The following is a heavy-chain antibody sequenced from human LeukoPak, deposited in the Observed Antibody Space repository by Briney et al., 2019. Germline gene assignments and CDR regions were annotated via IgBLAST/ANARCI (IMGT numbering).Heavy chain of an antibody. CDR2: IYYSRST. Sequence: PSETLSLTCTVSGASISSYYWSWIRQPPGKGLEWIGYIYYSRSTNYKPSLKSRITISVDTSKNQSSLNLSSVTAADTAVYYCARGYGNFDYWGQGTLVTVSS. V-gene: IGHV4-59*01. J-gene: IGHJ4*02. CDR3: ARGYGNFDY. CDR1: GASISSYY. D-gene: IGHD4-17*01.